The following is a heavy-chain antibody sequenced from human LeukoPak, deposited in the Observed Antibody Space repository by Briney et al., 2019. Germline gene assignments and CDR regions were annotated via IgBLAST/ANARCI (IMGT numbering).Heavy chain of an antibody. Sequence: GGSLRLSCAASGFTFSGYPIHWVRQAPGKGLEWVAVISYDGSNKYYADSVKGRFTISRDNSKNTLYLQMNSLRAEDTAVYYCAKYSDYGNYEDWFDPWGQGTLVTVSS. CDR1: GFTFSGYP. CDR2: ISYDGSNK. CDR3: AKYSDYGNYEDWFDP. J-gene: IGHJ5*02. V-gene: IGHV3-30-3*02. D-gene: IGHD4-11*01.